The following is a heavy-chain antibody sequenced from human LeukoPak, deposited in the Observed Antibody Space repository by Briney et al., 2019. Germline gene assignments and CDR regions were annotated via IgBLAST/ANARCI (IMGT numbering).Heavy chain of an antibody. D-gene: IGHD3-22*01. CDR3: ARPDSSGYGYYFDY. Sequence: ASVKVSCKASGYTFTSYGISWVRQAPGQGLEWMGWISAYNGNTNYAQKLQGRVTMTIDTSTSPAYMELRSLRSDDTAVYYCARPDSSGYGYYFDYWGQGTLVTVSS. V-gene: IGHV1-18*01. J-gene: IGHJ4*02. CDR2: ISAYNGNT. CDR1: GYTFTSYG.